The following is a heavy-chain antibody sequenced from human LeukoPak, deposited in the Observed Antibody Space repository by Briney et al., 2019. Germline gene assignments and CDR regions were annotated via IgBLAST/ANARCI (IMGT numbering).Heavy chain of an antibody. CDR3: ARVGLPLYYYYMDV. V-gene: IGHV1-18*01. CDR2: INAYNGKT. J-gene: IGHJ6*03. CDR1: GYTFTSYG. Sequence: ASVKVSCKASGYTFTSYGISWVRQAPGQGLEWMGWINAYNGKTNYAQKLQGRVTMTTDTSTSAAYMELRSLRSDDTAVYYCARVGLPLYYYYMDVWGKGTTVIVSS.